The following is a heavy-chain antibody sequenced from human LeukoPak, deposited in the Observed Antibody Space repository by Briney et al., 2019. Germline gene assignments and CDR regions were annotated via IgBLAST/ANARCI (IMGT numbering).Heavy chain of an antibody. CDR1: GFTFSSYS. CDR3: ARVGYDILTGYYLPGVYFDY. J-gene: IGHJ4*02. V-gene: IGHV3-21*01. CDR2: ISSSSSYI. D-gene: IGHD3-9*01. Sequence: GGSLRLSCAASGFTFSSYSMNWVRQAPGKGLEWVSSISSSSSYIYYADSVKGRFTISRDNAKNSLYLQMNSLRAEDTAVYYCARVGYDILTGYYLPGVYFDYWGQGTLVTVSS.